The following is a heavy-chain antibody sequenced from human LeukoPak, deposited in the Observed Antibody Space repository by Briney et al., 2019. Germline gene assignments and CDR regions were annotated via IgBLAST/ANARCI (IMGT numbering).Heavy chain of an antibody. D-gene: IGHD3-10*01. J-gene: IGHJ4*02. V-gene: IGHV3-20*03. Sequence: YAESVKGRFTISRDNAMSPMYLQMNSLRAEDTALYYCARDYGSGSYYNGIDYWGQGTLVSVSS. CDR3: ARDYGSGSYYNGIDY.